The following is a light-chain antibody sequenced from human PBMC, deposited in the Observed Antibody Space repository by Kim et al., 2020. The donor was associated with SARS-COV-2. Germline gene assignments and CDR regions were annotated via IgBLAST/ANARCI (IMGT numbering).Light chain of an antibody. J-gene: IGLJ2*01. V-gene: IGLV1-51*01. CDR2: DNN. CDR1: SSNIGNNY. Sequence: KVTLSCSGSSSNIGNNYVSWYQQLPGTAPKLLIYDNNKRPSGIPDRFSGSKSGTSATLGITGLQTGDEADYYCGTWDSSLSAYVVFGGGTQLTVL. CDR3: GTWDSSLSAYVV.